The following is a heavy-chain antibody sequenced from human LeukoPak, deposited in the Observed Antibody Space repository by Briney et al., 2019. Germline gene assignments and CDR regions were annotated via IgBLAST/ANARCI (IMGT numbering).Heavy chain of an antibody. CDR1: GGSFSDYY. CDR3: ARGSRRSVPAAMRGNYYYYYCMDV. CDR2: INHSGST. Sequence: PSETLSLTCAVYGGSFSDYYWSWIRQPPGKGLEWIGEINHSGSTNYNPSLKSRVTISVDTSKNQFSLKLSSVTTADTAVYYCARGSRRSVPAAMRGNYYYYYCMDVWGKGTTVTVSS. V-gene: IGHV4-34*01. J-gene: IGHJ6*03. D-gene: IGHD2-2*01.